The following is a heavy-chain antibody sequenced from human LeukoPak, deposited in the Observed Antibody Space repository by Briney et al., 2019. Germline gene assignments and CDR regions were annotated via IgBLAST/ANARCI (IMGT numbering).Heavy chain of an antibody. D-gene: IGHD2-15*01. CDR3: ARMRYCSGGSCYHWFDP. CDR2: IYYSGST. J-gene: IGHJ5*02. CDR1: GGSISSYY. V-gene: IGHV4-59*01. Sequence: SETLSLTCTVSGGSISSYYWSWIRQPPGKGLEWIGYIYYSGSTNYNPSLKSRVTISVDTSKNQFSLKLSSVTAADTAVYYCARMRYCSGGSCYHWFDPWGQGTLVTVSS.